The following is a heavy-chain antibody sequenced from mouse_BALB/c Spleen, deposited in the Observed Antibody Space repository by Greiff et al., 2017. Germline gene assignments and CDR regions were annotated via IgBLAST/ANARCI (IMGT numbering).Heavy chain of an antibody. Sequence: DVHLVESGGGLVQPGGSRKLSCAASGFTFSSFGMHWVRQAPEKGLEWVAYISSGSSTIYYADTVKGRFTISRDNPKNTLFLQMTSLRSEDTAMYYCARSYYGYDSAWFAYWGQGTLVTVSA. CDR2: ISSGSSTI. CDR1: GFTFSSFG. D-gene: IGHD2-9*01. CDR3: ARSYYGYDSAWFAY. J-gene: IGHJ3*01. V-gene: IGHV5-17*02.